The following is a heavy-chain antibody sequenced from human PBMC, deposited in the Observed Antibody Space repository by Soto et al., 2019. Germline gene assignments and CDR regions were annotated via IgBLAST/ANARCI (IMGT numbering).Heavy chain of an antibody. V-gene: IGHV4-34*01. D-gene: IGHD6-13*01. CDR3: ARLYGSRGPFDY. Sequence: SETLSLTCAVYGRSFSGYYWSWIRQPPGKGLEWIGEFNHSGSTNYNPSLKSRVTISVDTSKNQFSLKLTSVTAADTAVYYCARLYGSRGPFDYWGQGTLVTVSS. J-gene: IGHJ4*02. CDR1: GRSFSGYY. CDR2: FNHSGST.